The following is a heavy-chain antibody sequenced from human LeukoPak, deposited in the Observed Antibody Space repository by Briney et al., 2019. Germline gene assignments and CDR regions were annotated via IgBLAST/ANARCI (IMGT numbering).Heavy chain of an antibody. Sequence: GGSLRLSCAASGFSFSSYYMSWVRQAPGKGLEWVAVISYDGSNKYYADSVKGRFTISRDNSKNTLYLQMNSLRAEDTAVYYCARAVQLVAAPDYWGQGTLVTVSS. CDR3: ARAVQLVAAPDY. CDR2: ISYDGSNK. V-gene: IGHV3-30-3*01. J-gene: IGHJ4*02. D-gene: IGHD6-13*01. CDR1: GFSFSSYY.